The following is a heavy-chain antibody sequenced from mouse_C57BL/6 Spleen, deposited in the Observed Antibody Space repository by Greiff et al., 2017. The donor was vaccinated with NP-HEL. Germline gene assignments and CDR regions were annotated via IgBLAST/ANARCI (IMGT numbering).Heavy chain of an antibody. Sequence: EVQLQESGPGMVKPSQSLSLTCTVTGYSITSGYDWHWIRHFPGNKLEWMGYISYSGSTNYNPSLKSRISITHDTSKNHFFLKLNSVTTEDTATYYCASIYYDYDWFAYWGQGTLVTVSA. V-gene: IGHV3-1*01. CDR2: ISYSGST. CDR3: ASIYYDYDWFAY. D-gene: IGHD2-4*01. CDR1: GYSITSGYD. J-gene: IGHJ3*01.